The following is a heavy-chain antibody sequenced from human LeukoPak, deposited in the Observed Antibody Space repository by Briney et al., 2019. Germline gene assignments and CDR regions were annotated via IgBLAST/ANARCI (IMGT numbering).Heavy chain of an antibody. V-gene: IGHV3-33*01. D-gene: IGHD1-26*01. CDR3: ARGLAVGVCEF. CDR1: GFTFSVYG. J-gene: IGHJ1*01. Sequence: PGGPLRLSCTASGFTFSVYGMHWVRQAPGKGRVGVAAIQSDGSKDYYVDCEMRRLSISRDDSNSTVYLQLISLRDEDTAVYYCARGLAVGVCEFGAQGPRVSVPS. CDR2: IQSDGSKD.